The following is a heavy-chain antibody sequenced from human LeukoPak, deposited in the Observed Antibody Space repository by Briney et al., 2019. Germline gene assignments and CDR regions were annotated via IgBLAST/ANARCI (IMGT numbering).Heavy chain of an antibody. V-gene: IGHV4-4*07. CDR2: IHPSGST. J-gene: IGHJ4*02. CDR1: GGSISSYY. CDR3: AGHHPRNTVDF. D-gene: IGHD2/OR15-2a*01. Sequence: SETLSLTCTVSGGSISSYYWTWIRQSAGKGLEWIGRIHPSGSTNYNPSLESRVTMSVDTSKKQFSLKVTSVTAADTAVYYCAGHHPRNTVDFWGQGTLVTVSS.